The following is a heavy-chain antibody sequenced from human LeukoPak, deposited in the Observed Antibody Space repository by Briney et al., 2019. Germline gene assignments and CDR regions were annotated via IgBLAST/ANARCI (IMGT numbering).Heavy chain of an antibody. V-gene: IGHV1-69*13. D-gene: IGHD3-3*01. CDR1: GGTFSNYA. Sequence: SVKVSCKASGGTFSNYAISWVRQAPGQGLEWMGGIIPLLDTANYAQRFQGRVTITADESTSTAYMALSSLRSEDTAIYYCARARIPFAVVIPWDYWGQGTLVTVSS. CDR2: IIPLLDTA. J-gene: IGHJ4*02. CDR3: ARARIPFAVVIPWDY.